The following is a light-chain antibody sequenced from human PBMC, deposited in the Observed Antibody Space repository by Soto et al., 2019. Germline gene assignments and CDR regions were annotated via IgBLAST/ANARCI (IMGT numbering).Light chain of an antibody. J-gene: IGKJ1*01. CDR3: QQYGSSGT. CDR1: QSVSNNY. Sequence: ESVLTQSHGTLSLSPGERATLSCRASQSVSNNYLAWYQQKPGQAPRLLIYGASNRATGIPDRFSGSGSGTDFTLTISRLEPEDFAVYYCQQYGSSGTFGQGTKVDI. V-gene: IGKV3-20*01. CDR2: GAS.